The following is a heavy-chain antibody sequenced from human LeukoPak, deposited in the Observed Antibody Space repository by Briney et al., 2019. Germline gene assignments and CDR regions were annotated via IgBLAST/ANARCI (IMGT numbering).Heavy chain of an antibody. CDR3: ARVSRPTVNIAARLSDYMDV. CDR2: ISSSSSTI. Sequence: GGSLRLSCAASGFTFSSYSMNWVRQAPGKGLEWVSYISSSSSTIYYADSVKGRFTISRDNAKNSLYLQMNSLRAEDTAVYYCARVSRPTVNIAARLSDYMDVWGKGTTVTVSS. CDR1: GFTFSSYS. V-gene: IGHV3-48*01. J-gene: IGHJ6*03. D-gene: IGHD6-6*01.